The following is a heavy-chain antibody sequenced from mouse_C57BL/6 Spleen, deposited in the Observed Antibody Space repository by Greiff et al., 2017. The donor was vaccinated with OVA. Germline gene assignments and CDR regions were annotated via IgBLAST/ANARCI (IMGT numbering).Heavy chain of an antibody. V-gene: IGHV1-69*01. Sequence: VQLQQSGAELVMPGASVKLSCKASGYTFTSYWLHWVKQRPGQGLEWIGEIDPSDSYTNYNQKFKGKSTLTVDKSSSTAYMQLSSLTSEDSAVYYGARSVLRVFYFDYWGQGTTLTVSS. D-gene: IGHD1-1*01. CDR1: GYTFTSYW. J-gene: IGHJ2*01. CDR2: IDPSDSYT. CDR3: ARSVLRVFYFDY.